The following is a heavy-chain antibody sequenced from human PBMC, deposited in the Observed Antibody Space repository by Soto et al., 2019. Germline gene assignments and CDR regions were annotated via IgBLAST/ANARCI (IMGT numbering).Heavy chain of an antibody. J-gene: IGHJ4*02. CDR3: ARGRYGDY. V-gene: IGHV1-18*01. CDR2: ISAHNGNT. CDR1: GYGFTTYG. Sequence: QVHLVQSGAEVKKPGASVKVSCKGSGYGFTTYGITWVRQAPGQGLEWMAWISAHNGNTNYAQKVQGRVTVTRETSTSTAYMELRSLRYDDTAVDYCARGRYGDYWGQGALVTVSS. D-gene: IGHD1-1*01.